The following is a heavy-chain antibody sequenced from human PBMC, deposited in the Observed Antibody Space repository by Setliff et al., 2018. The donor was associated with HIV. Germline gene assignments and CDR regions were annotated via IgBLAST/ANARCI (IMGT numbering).Heavy chain of an antibody. CDR2: ISGSGGSA. V-gene: IGHV3-23*01. CDR3: TKGRTIWPSRGWFDA. CDR1: GFTITVDNFA. Sequence: PGGSLSLSCAASGFTITVDNFAMNWVRQAPGKGLEWVSGISGSGGSALYTDSVKGRFTISRDNSKKTVWLQMSSLRADDTAVYYCTKGRTIWPSRGWFDAWGQGTPVTVSS. J-gene: IGHJ5*02.